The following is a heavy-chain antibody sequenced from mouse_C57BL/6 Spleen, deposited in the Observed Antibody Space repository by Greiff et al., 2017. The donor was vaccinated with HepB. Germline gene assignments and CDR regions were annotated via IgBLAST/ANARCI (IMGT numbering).Heavy chain of an antibody. CDR3: ALDYDYDEGFAY. J-gene: IGHJ3*01. Sequence: EVKLMESGAELVKPGASVQLSCTASGFNIKDYYMHWVKQRTEQGLEWIGRLDPEDGETKYAPKFQGKATITADTSSNTAYLQLSSLTSEDTAVYYCALDYDYDEGFAYWGQGTLVAVSA. V-gene: IGHV14-2*01. D-gene: IGHD2-4*01. CDR1: GFNIKDYY. CDR2: LDPEDGET.